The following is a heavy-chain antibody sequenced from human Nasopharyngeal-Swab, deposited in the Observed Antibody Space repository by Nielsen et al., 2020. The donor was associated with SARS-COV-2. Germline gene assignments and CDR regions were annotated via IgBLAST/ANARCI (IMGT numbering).Heavy chain of an antibody. CDR1: GFIFSNHC. D-gene: IGHD3-16*01. V-gene: IGHV3-7*04. CDR3: AREAVLGAFDDAFDI. J-gene: IGHJ3*02. Sequence: GGSLRLSCAASGFIFSNHCMTWVRQAPGKGLEWVANIKQDGSETFYVDSVKGRFTVSRDNAQNSVYLQMHSLRAEDTAVYYCAREAVLGAFDDAFDIWGRGTAVIVSS. CDR2: IKQDGSET.